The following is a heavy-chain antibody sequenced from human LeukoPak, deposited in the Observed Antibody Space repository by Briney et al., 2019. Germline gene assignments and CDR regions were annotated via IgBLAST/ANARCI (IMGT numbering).Heavy chain of an antibody. Sequence: PSETLSLXCTVSGGSISSYYWSWIRQPPGKGLEWIGEINHSGSTNYNPSLKSRVTISVDTSKNQFSLKLSSVTAADTAVYYCARGTVEVIKGGVLWFDPWGQGTLVTVSS. D-gene: IGHD3-22*01. CDR1: GGSISSYY. V-gene: IGHV4-34*01. CDR2: INHSGST. J-gene: IGHJ5*02. CDR3: ARGTVEVIKGGVLWFDP.